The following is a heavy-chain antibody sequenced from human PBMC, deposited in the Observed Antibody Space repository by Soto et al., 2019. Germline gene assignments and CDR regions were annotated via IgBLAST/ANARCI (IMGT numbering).Heavy chain of an antibody. CDR1: GASITNDDYY. J-gene: IGHJ6*02. D-gene: IGHD2-21*02. CDR2: IYYSGTT. Sequence: QVQLEESGPGLVEPSQTLSLTCTVSGASITNDDYYWSWTRQHPGKGLEWIGYIYYSGTTYYNPSLKSRVTISVDTSKNQFSLKLNSVTAADTAVYYCARVHGDDDYFYGMDVWGQGTTVTVSS. CDR3: ARVHGDDDYFYGMDV. V-gene: IGHV4-31*03.